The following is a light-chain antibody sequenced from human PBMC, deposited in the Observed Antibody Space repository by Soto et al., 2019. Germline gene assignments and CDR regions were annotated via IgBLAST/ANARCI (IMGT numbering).Light chain of an antibody. V-gene: IGKV3-15*01. CDR2: GAS. CDR1: QSVSSN. J-gene: IGKJ2*01. CDR3: QHYNNWPPYT. Sequence: EIVMTQSPATLSVSPGERATLSCRASQSVSSNLAWYQQKPGQAPRLLIYGASTRATDIPDRFSGSGSGTDFTLTISSLQSEDFAVYYCQHYNNWPPYTFGQGTKVEIK.